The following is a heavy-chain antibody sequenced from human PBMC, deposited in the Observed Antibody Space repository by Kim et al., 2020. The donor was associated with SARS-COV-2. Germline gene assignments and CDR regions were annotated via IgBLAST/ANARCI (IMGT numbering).Heavy chain of an antibody. J-gene: IGHJ3*02. D-gene: IGHD3-10*01. CDR2: IWYDGSNK. CDR1: GFTFSSYG. V-gene: IGHV3-33*01. CDR3: AREKPGGDAFDI. Sequence: GGSLRLSCAASGFTFSSYGMHWVRQAPGKGLEWVAVIWYDGSNKYYADSVKGRFTISRDNSKNTLYLQMNSLRAEDTAVYYCAREKPGGDAFDIWGQGTMVTVSS.